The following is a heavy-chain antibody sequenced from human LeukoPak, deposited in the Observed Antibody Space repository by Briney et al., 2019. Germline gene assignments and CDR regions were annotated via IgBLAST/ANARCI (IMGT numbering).Heavy chain of an antibody. V-gene: IGHV4-39*07. J-gene: IGHJ4*02. D-gene: IGHD3-22*01. Sequence: SETLSLTCTVSGGSISSSSYYWGWLRQPPRKGLEWIGSIYYSGSTYYNPSLKSRVTISVDTSKNQFSLKLSSVTAADTAVYYCAISARYYDSSGYSTPQGYWGQGTLVTVSS. CDR3: AISARYYDSSGYSTPQGY. CDR2: IYYSGST. CDR1: GGSISSSSYY.